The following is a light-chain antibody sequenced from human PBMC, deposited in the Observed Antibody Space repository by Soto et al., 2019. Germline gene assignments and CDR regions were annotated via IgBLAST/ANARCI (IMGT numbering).Light chain of an antibody. V-gene: IGKV2-30*01. Sequence: EVVMTQSPLSLPVTLGQPASISSISVQSILYSDGINYLTWFQQRPGQSPRRLIYEVSKRDSGVPDRFSGSGSGTDFTLKISRVEAEDVGIYYCMQGTHWPATFGQGTKVDIK. CDR2: EVS. CDR3: MQGTHWPAT. J-gene: IGKJ1*01. CDR1: QSILYSDGINY.